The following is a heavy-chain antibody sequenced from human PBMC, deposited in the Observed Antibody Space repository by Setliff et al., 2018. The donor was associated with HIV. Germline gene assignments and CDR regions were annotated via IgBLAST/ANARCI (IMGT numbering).Heavy chain of an antibody. V-gene: IGHV5-51*01. Sequence: GESLKISCKGSGYSFATYWIGWVRQVPGKGLEWMGIIYPGDSDTRYSTSFRGPVTIAADTSISTAYLQWSSLKASDTAMYYCARRSGYDWGGAYYYGMDVWGQGTTVPVSS. J-gene: IGHJ6*02. CDR2: IYPGDSDT. CDR1: GYSFATYW. D-gene: IGHD5-12*01. CDR3: ARRSGYDWGGAYYYGMDV.